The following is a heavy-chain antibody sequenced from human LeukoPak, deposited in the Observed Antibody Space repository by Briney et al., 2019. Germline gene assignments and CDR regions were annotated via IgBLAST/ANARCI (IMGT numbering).Heavy chain of an antibody. CDR3: AIALTMVRENWFDP. J-gene: IGHJ5*02. D-gene: IGHD3-10*01. Sequence: GASVKVSCKASGYTFTSYDTNWVRQATGQGLEWMGWMNPYSVNTVYAQKFQGRVTMTRNTSISTAYMDLSSLRSEDTAVYYCAIALTMVRENWFDPWGQGTLVTVSS. CDR1: GYTFTSYD. V-gene: IGHV1-8*01. CDR2: MNPYSVNT.